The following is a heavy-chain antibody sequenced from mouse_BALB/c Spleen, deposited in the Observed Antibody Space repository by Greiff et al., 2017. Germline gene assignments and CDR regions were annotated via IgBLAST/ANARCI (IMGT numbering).Heavy chain of an antibody. CDR3: ARALASVATSAWFAY. CDR1: GDSITSGY. V-gene: IGHV3-8*02. J-gene: IGHJ3*01. D-gene: IGHD1-1*01. Sequence: VQLQQSGPSLVKPSQTLSLTCSVTGDSITSGYWNWIRKFPGNKLEYMGYISYSGSTYYNPSLKSRISITRDTSKNQYYLQLNSVTTEDTATYYCARALASVATSAWFAYWGQGTRVTVSA. CDR2: ISYSGST.